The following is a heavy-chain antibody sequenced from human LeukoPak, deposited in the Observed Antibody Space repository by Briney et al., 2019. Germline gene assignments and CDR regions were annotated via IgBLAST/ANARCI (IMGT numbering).Heavy chain of an antibody. D-gene: IGHD3-22*01. CDR3: ARAASDSSGPSS. CDR1: GFTVSSNY. V-gene: IGHV3-53*01. CDR2: IYSGGST. J-gene: IGHJ5*02. Sequence: PGGSLRLSCAASGFTVSSNYMSWVRQAPGKGLEWVSVIYSGGSTYYADSVKGRFTISRDNSRNTLYLQMNSLRAEDTAVYYCARAASDSSGPSSWGQGTLVTVSS.